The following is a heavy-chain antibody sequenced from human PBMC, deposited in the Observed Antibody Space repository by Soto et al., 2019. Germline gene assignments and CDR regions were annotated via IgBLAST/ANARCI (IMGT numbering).Heavy chain of an antibody. D-gene: IGHD3-9*01. CDR1: GFTFSSYA. J-gene: IGHJ4*01. CDR2: ISGSGGST. CDR3: APSAHVLRYFDWLSPFDY. V-gene: IGHV3-23*01. Sequence: PGGSLRLSCAASGFTFSSYAMSWVRQAPGKGLEWVSAISGSGGSTYYADSVKGRFTISRDNSKSTLYLQMNSLRAEDTAVYYCAPSAHVLRYFDWLSPFDYWGQEPWSPSPQ.